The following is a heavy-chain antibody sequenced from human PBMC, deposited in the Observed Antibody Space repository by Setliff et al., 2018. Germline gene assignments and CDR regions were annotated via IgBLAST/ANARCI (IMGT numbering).Heavy chain of an antibody. CDR3: ARDALKIHYYDSTSYYYGDAFDL. CDR2: ISPYNDNT. V-gene: IGHV1-18*01. D-gene: IGHD3-22*01. Sequence: VKVSCKASGYTFTTYGVSWVRQAPGQGLEWMGWISPYNDNTHYAQKFQGRVTMTTDTSTSTAYMELRSLRSDDTAMYFCARDALKIHYYDSTSYYYGDAFDLWGQGTVVTVSS. J-gene: IGHJ3*01. CDR1: GYTFTTYG.